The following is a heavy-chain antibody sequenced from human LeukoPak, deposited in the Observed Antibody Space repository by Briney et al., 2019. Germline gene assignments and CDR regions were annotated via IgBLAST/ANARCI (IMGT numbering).Heavy chain of an antibody. V-gene: IGHV3-74*03. Sequence: GGSLRLSCAASGFTLSNDWTHWVRQAPGKGLVWVSRISSDGTNTLYADSVEGRFTISRDNARNTLHLQMNSLRADDTAVYYCVVGGGIYWGQGTLVTVSS. CDR3: VVGGGIY. D-gene: IGHD1-26*01. CDR2: ISSDGTNT. CDR1: GFTLSNDW. J-gene: IGHJ4*02.